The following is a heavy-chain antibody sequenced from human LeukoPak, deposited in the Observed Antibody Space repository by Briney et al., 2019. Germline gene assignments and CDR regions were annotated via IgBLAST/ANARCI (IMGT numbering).Heavy chain of an antibody. V-gene: IGHV3-48*01. CDR3: ARDQRGAMVRGVKDAFDI. CDR1: GFTFSSYS. CDR2: ISGSSNTI. Sequence: SGGSLRLSCTASGFTFSSYSVNWVRQAPGKGLEWVSYISGSSNTIYYADSVKGRFTISRDNAKNSLYLQMNSLRAADTAVYYCARDQRGAMVRGVKDAFDIWGQGTMVTVSS. J-gene: IGHJ3*02. D-gene: IGHD3-10*01.